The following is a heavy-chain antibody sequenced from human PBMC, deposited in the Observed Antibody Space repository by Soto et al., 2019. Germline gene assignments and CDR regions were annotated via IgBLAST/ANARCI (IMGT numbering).Heavy chain of an antibody. Sequence: SVKVSCKASGFTFTSSAVQWVRQARGQRLEWIGWIVVGSGKTNYAQKFQKKVTITRDMSTSTAYIELSSLRSEDTAVYYCAAAQYYDILTGYYHTPYYYYGMDVWGQGTTVTVSS. CDR1: GFTFTSSA. CDR2: IVVGSGKT. J-gene: IGHJ6*02. D-gene: IGHD3-9*01. CDR3: AAAQYYDILTGYYHTPYYYYGMDV. V-gene: IGHV1-58*01.